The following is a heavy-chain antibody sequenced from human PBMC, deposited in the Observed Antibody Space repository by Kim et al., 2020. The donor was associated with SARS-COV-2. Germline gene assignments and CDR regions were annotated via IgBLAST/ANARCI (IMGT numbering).Heavy chain of an antibody. D-gene: IGHD3-10*01. J-gene: IGHJ1*01. V-gene: IGHV4-34*01. Sequence: NPSLKSRVTISVDTSKNQFSLKLSSVTAADTAVYYCARTTYYYGQYFQHWGQGTLVTVSS. CDR3: ARTTYYYGQYFQH.